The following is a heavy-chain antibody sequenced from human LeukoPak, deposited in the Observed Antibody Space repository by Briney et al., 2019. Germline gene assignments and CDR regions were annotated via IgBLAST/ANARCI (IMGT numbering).Heavy chain of an antibody. CDR2: IYSSGST. CDR3: ARADRHTWIQLWSNKGAFDI. J-gene: IGHJ3*02. Sequence: PSETLSLTCTVSAYSISSGYFWGWIRQPPGKGLEWIGSIYSSGSTYYNPPLKSRVTISVDTSKNQFSLKLSSVTAADTAVYYCARADRHTWIQLWSNKGAFDIWGQGTMVTVSS. V-gene: IGHV4-38-2*02. D-gene: IGHD5-18*01. CDR1: AYSISSGYF.